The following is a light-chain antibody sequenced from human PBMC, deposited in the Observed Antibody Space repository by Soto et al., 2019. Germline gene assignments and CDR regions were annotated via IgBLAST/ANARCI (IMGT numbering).Light chain of an antibody. V-gene: IGLV4-69*01. Sequence: QLVLTQSPSASASLGASVKLTCTLSSGHSSYAIAWHQQQPEKGPRYLMKLNSDGSHSKGDGIPDRFSGSSSGAERYLTISSLQSEDEADYHCQTWGTGNVVFGGGTQLTVL. CDR2: LNSDGSH. CDR3: QTWGTGNVV. J-gene: IGLJ2*01. CDR1: SGHSSYA.